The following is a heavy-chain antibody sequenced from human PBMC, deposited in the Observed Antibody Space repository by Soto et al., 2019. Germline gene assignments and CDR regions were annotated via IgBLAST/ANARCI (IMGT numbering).Heavy chain of an antibody. CDR3: AHSRDYDFWSGYYGLRAAEYFQH. V-gene: IGHV2-5*02. J-gene: IGHJ1*01. Sequence: QITLKESGPTLVKPTQTLTLTCTFSGFSLSTSGVGVGWIRQPPGKALEWLALIYWDDDKRYSPSLKSSLTITKDTSKDQMVLTRTNMEPVDTVTYYCAHSRDYDFWSGYYGLRAAEYFQHWGQGTLVTVSS. CDR1: GFSLSTSGVG. D-gene: IGHD3-3*01. CDR2: IYWDDDK.